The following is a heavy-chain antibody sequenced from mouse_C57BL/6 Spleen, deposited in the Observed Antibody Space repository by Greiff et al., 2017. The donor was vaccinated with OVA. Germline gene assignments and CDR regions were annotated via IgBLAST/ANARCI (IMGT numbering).Heavy chain of an antibody. Sequence: EVKLQESGEGLVKPGGSLKLSCAASGFTFSSYAMSWVRQTPEKRLEWVAYISSGGDYIYYADTVKGRFTISRDNARNTLYLQMSSLKSEDTAMYYCTREGNYRAMDYWGQGTSVTVSS. CDR1: GFTFSSYA. CDR3: TREGNYRAMDY. V-gene: IGHV5-9-1*02. CDR2: ISSGGDYI. D-gene: IGHD2-1*01. J-gene: IGHJ4*01.